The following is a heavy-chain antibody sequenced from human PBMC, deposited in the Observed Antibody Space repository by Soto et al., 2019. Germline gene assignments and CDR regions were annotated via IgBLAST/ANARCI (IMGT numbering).Heavy chain of an antibody. V-gene: IGHV3-23*01. Sequence: PGGSLRLSCAASGFTFSSYAMSWVRQAPGKGLEWVSAISGSGGSTYHADSVKGRFTISRDNSKNTLYLQMNSLRAEDTAVYYCAKTCGYDFNYYDYWGQGTLVTVSA. CDR2: ISGSGGST. D-gene: IGHD5-12*01. CDR3: AKTCGYDFNYYDY. J-gene: IGHJ4*02. CDR1: GFTFSSYA.